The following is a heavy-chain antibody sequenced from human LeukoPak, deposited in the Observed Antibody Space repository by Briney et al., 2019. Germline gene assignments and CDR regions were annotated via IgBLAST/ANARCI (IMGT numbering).Heavy chain of an antibody. V-gene: IGHV4-61*02. CDR1: GGSISSGSYY. CDR3: RGYQLLLFDAFDI. CDR2: IYTSGST. Sequence: PSETLSLTCTVSGGSISSGSYYWRWIRQPAGKGLEWIGRIYTSGSTNYNPSLKSRVTISVDTSKNQFSLKLSSVTAADTAVYYCRGYQLLLFDAFDIWGQGTMVTVSS. D-gene: IGHD2-2*01. J-gene: IGHJ3*02.